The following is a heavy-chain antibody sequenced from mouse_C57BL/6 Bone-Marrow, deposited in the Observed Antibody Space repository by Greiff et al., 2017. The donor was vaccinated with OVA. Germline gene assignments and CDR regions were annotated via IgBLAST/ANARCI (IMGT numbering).Heavy chain of an antibody. Sequence: EVQLVESGPGLAKPSQTLSLTCSVTGYSITSAYWNWIRKFPGNKLEYMGYISYSGSTYYNPSFKSRISITQDTSKNQYYLQLNSVTTEDTATYCCARGDITTPLYAMGYWGQGTSVTVSS. CDR2: ISYSGST. D-gene: IGHD1-1*01. V-gene: IGHV3-8*01. CDR1: GYSITSAY. CDR3: ARGDITTPLYAMGY. J-gene: IGHJ4*01.